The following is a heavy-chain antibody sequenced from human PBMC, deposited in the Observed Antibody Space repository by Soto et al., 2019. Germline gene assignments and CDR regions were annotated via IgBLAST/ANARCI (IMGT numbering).Heavy chain of an antibody. V-gene: IGHV3-23*01. J-gene: IGHJ3*02. D-gene: IGHD3-22*01. CDR2: ISGSGGST. CDR3: AKYPYDDDAFDI. Sequence: HPGGSLRLSCAASGFTFSSYAMSWVRQAPGKGLEWVSAISGSGGSTYYADSVKGRFTISRDNSKNTLYLQMNSLRAEDTAVYYCAKYPYDDDAFDIWGQGTMVTVSS. CDR1: GFTFSSYA.